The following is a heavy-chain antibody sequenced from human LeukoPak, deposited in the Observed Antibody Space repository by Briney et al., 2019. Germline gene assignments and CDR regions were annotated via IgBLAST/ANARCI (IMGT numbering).Heavy chain of an antibody. Sequence: SVKVSFKSSGGXFSSYAINWVRQAPGQGLEWMGRIIPILGIANYAQKFQGRVTITADKSTSTAYMDLSSLRSEDTAVYYCARDLPPYYFDYWGQGTLVTVSS. V-gene: IGHV1-69*04. CDR1: GGXFSSYA. J-gene: IGHJ4*02. CDR2: IIPILGIA. CDR3: ARDLPPYYFDY.